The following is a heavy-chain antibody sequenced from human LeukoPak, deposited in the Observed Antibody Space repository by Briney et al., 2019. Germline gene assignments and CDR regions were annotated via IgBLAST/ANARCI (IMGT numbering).Heavy chain of an antibody. J-gene: IGHJ4*02. V-gene: IGHV3-66*02. D-gene: IGHD3-16*01. CDR3: ASYDGRAAYFEY. Sequence: PGGSLRLSCAASGFTVSNNYMSWVRQAPGRGLEWVSVIFTGGATYYADSVRGRFTISRDNSKNTVHLQMNSLRPEDTAVYCCASYDGRAAYFEYWGQGTLVTVSS. CDR1: GFTVSNNY. CDR2: IFTGGAT.